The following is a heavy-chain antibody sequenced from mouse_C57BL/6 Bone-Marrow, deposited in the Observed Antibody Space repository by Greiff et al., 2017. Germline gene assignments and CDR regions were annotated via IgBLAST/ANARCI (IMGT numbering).Heavy chain of an antibody. Sequence: QVQLQQPVAELVKPGASVKLSCKASGYTFTSYWMHWVKQRPGQGLEWIGMIHPNSGSTNYNEKFKSKATLTVDKSSSTAYMQLSSLTSEDSAVYYCARGYGSIYYYAMDYWCQGTSVTVSS. CDR3: ARGYGSIYYYAMDY. CDR2: IHPNSGST. J-gene: IGHJ4*01. CDR1: GYTFTSYW. D-gene: IGHD1-1*01. V-gene: IGHV1-64*01.